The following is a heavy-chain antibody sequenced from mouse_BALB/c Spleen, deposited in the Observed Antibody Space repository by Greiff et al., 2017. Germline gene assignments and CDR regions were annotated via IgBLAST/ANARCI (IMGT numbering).Heavy chain of an antibody. Sequence: VHVKQSGPELVKPGASVKISCKASGYSFTGYFMNWVKQSHGKSLEWIGRINPYNGDTFYNQKFKGKATLTVDKSSSTAHMELLSLTSEDSAVYYCGRAYYGYDGDYAMDYWGQGTSVTVSS. CDR1: GYSFTGYF. CDR2: INPYNGDT. V-gene: IGHV1-37*01. CDR3: GRAYYGYDGDYAMDY. D-gene: IGHD2-9*01. J-gene: IGHJ4*01.